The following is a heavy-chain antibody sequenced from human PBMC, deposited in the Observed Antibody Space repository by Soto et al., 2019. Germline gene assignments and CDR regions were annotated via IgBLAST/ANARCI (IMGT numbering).Heavy chain of an antibody. CDR2: FDPEDGET. J-gene: IGHJ6*02. D-gene: IGHD6-13*01. CDR1: GYTFTSYG. V-gene: IGHV1-24*01. CDR3: ATILGSWYYYYGMDV. Sequence: ASVKVSCKASGYTFTSYGISWVRQAPGKGLEWMGGFDPEDGETIYAQKFQGRVTMTEDTSTDTAYMELSSLRSEDTAVYYCATILGSWYYYYGMDVWGQGTTVTVSS.